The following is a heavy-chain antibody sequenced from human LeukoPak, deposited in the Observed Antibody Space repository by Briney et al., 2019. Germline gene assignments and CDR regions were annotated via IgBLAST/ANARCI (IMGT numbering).Heavy chain of an antibody. CDR3: ARGRGSYYYDSSGYGGY. CDR1: GFTFSSYS. V-gene: IGHV3-21*01. J-gene: IGHJ4*02. D-gene: IGHD3-22*01. CDR2: ISSSSSYI. Sequence: GGSLRLSCAAYGFTFSSYSMNWVRQAPGKGLEWVSSISSSSSYIYYADSVKGRFTISRDNAKNSLYLQMNSLRAEDTAVYYCARGRGSYYYDSSGYGGYWGQGTLVTVSS.